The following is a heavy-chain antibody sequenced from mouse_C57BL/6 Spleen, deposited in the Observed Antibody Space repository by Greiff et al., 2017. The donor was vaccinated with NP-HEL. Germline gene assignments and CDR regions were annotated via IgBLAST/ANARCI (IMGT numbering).Heavy chain of an antibody. CDR1: GFSFNTYA. CDR2: IRSKSNNYAT. Sequence: EVKVVEPGGGLVQPKGSLKLSCAASGFSFNTYAMNWVRQAPGQGLEWVARIRSKSNNYATYYADSVKDRFTISRDDTESMLYLQMNNLKAEDTAMYYCVSADWGQGTLVTVSA. CDR3: VSAD. V-gene: IGHV10-1*01. J-gene: IGHJ3*01.